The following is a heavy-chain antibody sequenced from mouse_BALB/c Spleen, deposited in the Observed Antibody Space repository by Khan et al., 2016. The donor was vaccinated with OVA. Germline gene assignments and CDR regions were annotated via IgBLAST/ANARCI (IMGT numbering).Heavy chain of an antibody. Sequence: VQLVESGPGLVAPSQSLSISCTVSGFSLTSYGVHWVRQPPGKGLEWLGVIWAGGSTNYYSAIMSRLSISKDNSKSQIVLKMNSLQTDDTAMYYCARLEDIWGQGTTLTVSS. CDR1: GFSLTSYG. V-gene: IGHV2-9*02. CDR3: ARLEDI. D-gene: IGHD1-3*01. CDR2: IWAGGST. J-gene: IGHJ2*01.